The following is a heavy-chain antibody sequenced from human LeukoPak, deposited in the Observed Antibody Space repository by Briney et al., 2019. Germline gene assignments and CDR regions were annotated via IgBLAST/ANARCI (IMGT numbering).Heavy chain of an antibody. V-gene: IGHV3-48*04. CDR2: ISDSGGTM. D-gene: IGHD6-13*01. CDR1: GFTFSITA. CDR3: ARGYGSSWFYS. J-gene: IGHJ5*01. Sequence: GGSLGLSCAASGFTFSITAMTWVRQTPGKGLEWLSYISDSGGTMYYADSVEGRFTISRDNAKNTLYLHMNSLRVEDTAVYYCARGYGSSWFYSWGQGTLVTVSS.